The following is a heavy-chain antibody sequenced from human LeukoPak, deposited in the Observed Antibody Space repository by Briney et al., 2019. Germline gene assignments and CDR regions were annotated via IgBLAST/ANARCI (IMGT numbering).Heavy chain of an antibody. J-gene: IGHJ4*02. CDR1: GGSTSSSSYY. V-gene: IGHV4-39*01. Sequence: SETLSLTXTVSGGSTSSSSYYWGWIRQPPGKGLEWIGSIDYSGNTPYNPSLKSRVTISVDTSKNQISLKVSSVTAADTAVYYCARLDPLGFNFWGQGTLVTVSS. CDR2: IDYSGNT. CDR3: ARLDPLGFNF.